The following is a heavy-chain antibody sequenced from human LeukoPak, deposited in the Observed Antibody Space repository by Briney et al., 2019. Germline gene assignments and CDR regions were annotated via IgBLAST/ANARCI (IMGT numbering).Heavy chain of an antibody. D-gene: IGHD2-15*01. V-gene: IGHV4-59*01. CDR2: IYYSGST. J-gene: IGHJ4*02. Sequence: SETLSLTCTVSGGPISSYYWSWIRQPPGKGLEWIGYIYYSGSTNYNPSLKSRVTISVDTSKNQFSLKLSSVTAADTAVYYCARVRCSGGSCFSRSPYYFDYWGQGTLVTVSS. CDR1: GGPISSYY. CDR3: ARVRCSGGSCFSRSPYYFDY.